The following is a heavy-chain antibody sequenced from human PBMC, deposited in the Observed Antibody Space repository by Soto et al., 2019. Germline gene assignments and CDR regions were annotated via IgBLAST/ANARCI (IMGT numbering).Heavy chain of an antibody. J-gene: IGHJ4*02. D-gene: IGHD6-19*01. CDR3: ARETPSIAVSWFIFDY. CDR1: GGTISSYA. CDR2: IIPIFGTA. V-gene: IGHV1-69*13. Sequence: ASVKVSFKASGGTISSYASSWGRQATGQGLEWMGGIIPIFGTANYAQKFQGRVTITADGSTSTAYMELSSLRSEDTAVYYCARETPSIAVSWFIFDYWGQGTLVTVSS.